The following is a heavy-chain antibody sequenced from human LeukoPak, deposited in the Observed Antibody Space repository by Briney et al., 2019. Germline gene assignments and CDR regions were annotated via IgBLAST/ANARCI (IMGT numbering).Heavy chain of an antibody. CDR1: GFIFSHYW. CDR3: ARRYFDY. CDR2: IKQDGSEK. J-gene: IGHJ4*02. V-gene: IGHV3-7*03. Sequence: PGGSLRLSCAASGFIFSHYWMTWVRQAPGKGLEWVANIKQDGSEKYYVDSVKGRFTISRDNPKNSLYLQMNSLRAEDTAVYYCARRYFDYWGQGTLVTVSS.